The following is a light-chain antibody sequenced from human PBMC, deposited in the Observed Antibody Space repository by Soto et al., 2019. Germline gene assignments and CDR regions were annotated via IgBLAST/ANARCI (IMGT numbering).Light chain of an antibody. J-gene: IGLJ2*01. CDR1: SSDVGGYNY. CDR2: DVS. V-gene: IGLV2-14*01. CDR3: SSYTSSRPVV. Sequence: QSALTQPASVSGSPGQSITISCTGTSSDVGGYNYVSWYQQHPGKAPKLMIYDVSNRPSGVSNRFSGSKSGNTASLTISGLQAEDAADYYCSSYTSSRPVVFGGGTKVTVL.